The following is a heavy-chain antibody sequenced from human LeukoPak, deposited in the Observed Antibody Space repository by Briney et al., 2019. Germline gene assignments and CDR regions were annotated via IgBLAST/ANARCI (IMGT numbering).Heavy chain of an antibody. CDR3: ARETKWAAYSGYSDS. Sequence: SETLSLTCTVSGGSISNYDYYWSWIRQPPGKGLEWIGYISYSGLTHYNPSLKSRITISIDTSKTQFSLSLSSVTAADTAVYYCARETKWAAYSGYSDSWGQGTLVTVSS. V-gene: IGHV4-30-4*01. CDR1: GGSISNYDYY. J-gene: IGHJ4*02. D-gene: IGHD5-12*01. CDR2: ISYSGLT.